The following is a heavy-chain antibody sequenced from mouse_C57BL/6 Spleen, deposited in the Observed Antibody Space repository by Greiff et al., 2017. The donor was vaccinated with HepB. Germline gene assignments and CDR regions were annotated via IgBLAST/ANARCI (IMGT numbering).Heavy chain of an antibody. D-gene: IGHD1-1*01. Sequence: VQLVESGPELVKPGASVKISCKASGYAFSSSWMNWVKQRPGKGLEWIGRIYPGDGDTNYNGKFKGKATLTADKSSSTAYMQLSSLTSEDSAVYFCARPYYYGSSPFAYWGQGTLVTVSA. V-gene: IGHV1-82*01. CDR3: ARPYYYGSSPFAY. J-gene: IGHJ3*01. CDR1: GYAFSSSW. CDR2: IYPGDGDT.